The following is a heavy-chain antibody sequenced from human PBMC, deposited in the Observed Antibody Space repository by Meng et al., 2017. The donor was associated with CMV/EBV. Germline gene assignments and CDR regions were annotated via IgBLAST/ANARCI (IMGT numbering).Heavy chain of an antibody. CDR1: GFTFSSYA. D-gene: IGHD2-21*01. CDR2: ISYDGSNK. V-gene: IGHV3-30*04. CDR3: AREPTEHIVVVIAILTYGMDV. Sequence: GGSLRLSCAASGFTFSSYAMHWVRQAPGKGLEWVAVISYDGSNKYYADSVKGRFTISRDNSKNTLYLQMNSPRAEDTAVYYCAREPTEHIVVVIAILTYGMDVWGQGTTVTVSS. J-gene: IGHJ6*02.